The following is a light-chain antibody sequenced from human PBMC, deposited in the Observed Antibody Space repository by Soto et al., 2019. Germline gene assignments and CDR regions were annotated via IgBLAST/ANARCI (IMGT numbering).Light chain of an antibody. CDR3: SSYAGSNKV. CDR2: EVN. J-gene: IGLJ1*01. Sequence: QSVLTQAPSAFGSPGQSVTIFFTVTSSEIGGYNYVSWFQQHPGKAPKLMIYEVNKLPSGVPDRFSGSKSGNTASLTVSGLQAEDEADYYCSSYAGSNKVFGTGTKVTVL. CDR1: SSEIGGYNY. V-gene: IGLV2-8*01.